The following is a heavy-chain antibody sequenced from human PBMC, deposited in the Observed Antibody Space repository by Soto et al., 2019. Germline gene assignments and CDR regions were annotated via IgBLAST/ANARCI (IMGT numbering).Heavy chain of an antibody. J-gene: IGHJ4*02. D-gene: IGHD3-3*01. CDR1: GYTFTSYG. V-gene: IGHV1-18*03. CDR3: ARSELRFLPLDY. Sequence: ASVKVSCKASGYTFTSYGISWVRQAPGQGLEWMGWISAYNGNTNYAQKLQGRVTMTTDTSTSTAYMELRSLRSDDMAVYYCARSELRFLPLDYWGQGTLVTVSS. CDR2: ISAYNGNT.